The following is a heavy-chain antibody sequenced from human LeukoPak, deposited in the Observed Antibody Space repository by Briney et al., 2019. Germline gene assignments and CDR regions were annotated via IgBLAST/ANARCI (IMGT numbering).Heavy chain of an antibody. J-gene: IGHJ4*02. D-gene: IGHD5-18*01. CDR3: AKGQGYSYGDSTDY. Sequence: GGSLRPSCAASGFTFSSYVMSWVRQAPGKGLEWVSLISGSGDSTYYADSVKGRFTISRDNSKNTLYLQMNSLSAEDTAVYYCAKGQGYSYGDSTDYWGQGTLVTVSS. CDR2: ISGSGDST. CDR1: GFTFSSYV. V-gene: IGHV3-23*01.